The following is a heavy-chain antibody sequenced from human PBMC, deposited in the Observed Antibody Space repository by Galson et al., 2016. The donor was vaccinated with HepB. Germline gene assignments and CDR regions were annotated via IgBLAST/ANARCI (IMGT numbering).Heavy chain of an antibody. CDR2: IYYSGTT. CDR1: GGSISSSDYY. V-gene: IGHV4-39*01. CDR3: ARLRCSTGPIDY. Sequence: SETLSLTCTVSGGSISSSDYYWGWIRQPPGKGLEWIGSIYYSGTTYYNLSLKSRVTISVDTPKNQFSLKLSSVTAADTAVYYCARLRCSTGPIDYWGQGTLVIVSS. J-gene: IGHJ4*02. D-gene: IGHD6-19*01.